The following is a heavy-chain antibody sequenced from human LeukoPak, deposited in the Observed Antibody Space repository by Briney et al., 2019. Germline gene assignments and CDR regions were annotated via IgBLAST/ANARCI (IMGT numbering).Heavy chain of an antibody. J-gene: IGHJ6*02. CDR1: GGSISSYY. Sequence: SETLSLTCTVSGGSISSYYWSWIRQPAGKGLEWIGRIYTSGSTNYNPSLKSRVTMSVDTSKNQFSLKLSSVTAADTAVYYCARATPYYDFWGPGYYYGMDVWGQGTTVTVSS. V-gene: IGHV4-4*07. D-gene: IGHD3-3*01. CDR3: ARATPYYDFWGPGYYYGMDV. CDR2: IYTSGST.